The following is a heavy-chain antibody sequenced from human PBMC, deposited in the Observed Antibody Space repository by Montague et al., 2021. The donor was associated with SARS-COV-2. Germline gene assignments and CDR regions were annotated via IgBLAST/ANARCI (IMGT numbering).Heavy chain of an antibody. CDR3: ARHVSNLRAAVGYFGH. J-gene: IGHJ4*02. Sequence: SETLSLTCLVSGGTISTDNLYWYWAWIRQPPGQGLEWIGSISHNGDSYYNPSLNTRVTISIDTSRNHLSLSSTSVAAPDTAVYYCARHVSNLRAAVGYFGHWGQGTPVTVSS. CDR1: GGTISTDNLYWY. V-gene: IGHV4-39*01. D-gene: IGHD5/OR15-5a*01. CDR2: ISHNGDS.